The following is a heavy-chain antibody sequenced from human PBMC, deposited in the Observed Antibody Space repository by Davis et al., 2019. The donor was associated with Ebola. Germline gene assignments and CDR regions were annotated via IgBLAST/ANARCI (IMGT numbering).Heavy chain of an antibody. CDR3: ARGEYCSGGSCYYRADYYYYGMDV. D-gene: IGHD2-15*01. J-gene: IGHJ6*02. CDR2: ISSNGGST. V-gene: IGHV3-64*01. Sequence: PGGSLRLSCAASGFTFSSYAMHWVRQAPGKGLEYVSAISSNGGSTYYANSVKGRFTISRDNSKNTLYLQMGSLRAEDMAVYYCARGEYCSGGSCYYRADYYYYGMDVWGQGTTVTVSS. CDR1: GFTFSSYA.